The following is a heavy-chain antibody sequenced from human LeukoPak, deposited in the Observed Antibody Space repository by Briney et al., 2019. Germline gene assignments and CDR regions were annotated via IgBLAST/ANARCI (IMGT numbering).Heavy chain of an antibody. J-gene: IGHJ4*02. V-gene: IGHV3-23*01. CDR2: ISGSGGST. CDR3: AKMDTAMVEYFDY. CDR1: GFTFSSYA. Sequence: GGSLRLSCAASGFTFSSYAMSWVRQAPGKGLEWVSAISGSGGSTYYADSVKGRFTISRDNSKNTLYLRMNSLRAEDTAVYYCAKMDTAMVEYFDYWGQGTLVTVSS. D-gene: IGHD5-18*01.